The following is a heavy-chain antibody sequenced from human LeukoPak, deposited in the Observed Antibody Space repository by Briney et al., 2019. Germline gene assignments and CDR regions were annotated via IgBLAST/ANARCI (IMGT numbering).Heavy chain of an antibody. CDR2: INHNGNVN. Sequence: GGSLRLSCVASGFPFSSYWMTWVRQAPGKGLEWVASINHNGNVNYYVDSVKGRFTISRDNAKNSLYLQMSNLRAEDTAVYFCARGGGLDVWGQGATVTVSS. J-gene: IGHJ6*02. D-gene: IGHD3-16*01. V-gene: IGHV3-7*03. CDR1: GFPFSSYW. CDR3: ARGGGLDV.